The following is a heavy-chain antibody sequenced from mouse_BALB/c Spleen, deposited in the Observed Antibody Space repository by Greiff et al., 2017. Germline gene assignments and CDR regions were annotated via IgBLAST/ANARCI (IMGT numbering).Heavy chain of an antibody. D-gene: IGHD1-1*01. CDR2: ISSGGSYT. J-gene: IGHJ2*01. V-gene: IGHV5-6*01. Sequence: EVKLMESGGDLVKPGGSLKLSCAASGFTFSSYGMSWVRQTPDKRLEWVATISSGGSYTYYPDSVKGRFTISRDNAKNTLYLQMSSLKSEDTAMYYCARHEATVVADYFDYWGQGTTLTVSS. CDR1: GFTFSSYG. CDR3: ARHEATVVADYFDY.